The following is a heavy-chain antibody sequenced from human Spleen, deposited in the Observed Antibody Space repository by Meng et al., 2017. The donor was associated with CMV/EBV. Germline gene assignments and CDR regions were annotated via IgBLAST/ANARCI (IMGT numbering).Heavy chain of an antibody. J-gene: IGHJ5*02. CDR3: ARLRRVVVVPAAIGEKHGDWFDP. V-gene: IGHV3-11*01. CDR1: GFSFSDYY. CDR2: ISSSGTSI. Sequence: GGSLRLSCAASGFSFSDYYMSWIRQAPGKGLEWVSYISSSGTSIYYNKSVRGRFTVSRDNANNFLYLQMEGLRVEDTAMYYCARLRRVVVVPAAIGEKHGDWFDPWGQGTLVTVSS. D-gene: IGHD2-2*02.